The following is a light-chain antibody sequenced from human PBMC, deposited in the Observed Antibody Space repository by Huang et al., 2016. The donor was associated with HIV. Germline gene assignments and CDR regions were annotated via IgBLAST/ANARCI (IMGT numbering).Light chain of an antibody. CDR3: QQYGSSPLT. J-gene: IGKJ4*01. V-gene: IGKV3D-20*01. CDR2: DAS. CDR1: QSLSSSY. Sequence: EIVLTQSPATLSLSPGERATLSCGASQSLSSSYLAWYQQKPGLAPRLLIYDASNRAPGIPDRFSGSGSGTDFTLTIRRLEAEEFAVYYCQQYGSSPLTFGGGTKVEIK.